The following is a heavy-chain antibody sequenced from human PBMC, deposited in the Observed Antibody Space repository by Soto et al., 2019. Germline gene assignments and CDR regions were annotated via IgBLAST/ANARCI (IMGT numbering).Heavy chain of an antibody. V-gene: IGHV3-53*01. CDR1: GFTVGSNY. J-gene: IGHJ5*02. CDR3: ARGWDGSGWFDP. CDR2: IHSGGTT. D-gene: IGHD3-10*01. Sequence: EVQLAESGGGLIQPGGSLRLSCAASGFTVGSNYMTWVRQAPGKGLEWVSVIHSGGTTYYADSVKGRFIISRDNSKNTLYLQMNSLRGEDTAVYYCARGWDGSGWFDPWGQGTLVTVSS.